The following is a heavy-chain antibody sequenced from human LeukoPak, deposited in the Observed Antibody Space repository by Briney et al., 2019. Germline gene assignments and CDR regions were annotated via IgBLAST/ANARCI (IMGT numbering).Heavy chain of an antibody. J-gene: IGHJ6*02. CDR3: ARDGGSTSWYYYGMDV. CDR2: ISTYNNNT. CDR1: GYTFTSYG. V-gene: IGHV1-18*01. D-gene: IGHD2-2*01. Sequence: ASVKVSCKASGYTFTSYGISWVRQAPGQGLEWMGWISTYNNNTIYAQKVQGRVTITTDTSTSTAYMELRSLRSDDTAVYYCARDGGSTSWYYYGMDVWGQGTTVTVSS.